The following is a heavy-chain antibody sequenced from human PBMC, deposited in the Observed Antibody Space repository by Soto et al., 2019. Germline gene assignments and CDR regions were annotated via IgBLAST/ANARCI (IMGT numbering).Heavy chain of an antibody. CDR1: GFTFSGYA. CDR2: ISGSGGST. V-gene: IGHV3-23*01. D-gene: IGHD3-9*01. CDR3: AKYVGGITIFGGMDV. Sequence: EVQLLESGGGLVQPGGSLRLSCAASGFTFSGYAMSWVRQAPGKGLEWVSAISGSGGSTYYADSVKGRFTISRDNSKNTLNLQMNSLRAEDTAVYSCAKYVGGITIFGGMDVWGQGTTVTVSS. J-gene: IGHJ6*02.